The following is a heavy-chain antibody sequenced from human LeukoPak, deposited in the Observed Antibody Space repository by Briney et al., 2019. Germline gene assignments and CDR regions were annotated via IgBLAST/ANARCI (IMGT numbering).Heavy chain of an antibody. D-gene: IGHD4-11*01. J-gene: IGHJ4*02. CDR3: ARLGGYSKSFDY. Sequence: GGSLRLSCAASGFTFSGYSMNWVRQAPGKGLEWVSSISSSSSYIYYADSVKGRFTISRDNAKNSLYLQMNSLRAEDTAVYYCARLGGYSKSFDYWGQGTLVTVSS. CDR2: ISSSSSYI. V-gene: IGHV3-21*01. CDR1: GFTFSGYS.